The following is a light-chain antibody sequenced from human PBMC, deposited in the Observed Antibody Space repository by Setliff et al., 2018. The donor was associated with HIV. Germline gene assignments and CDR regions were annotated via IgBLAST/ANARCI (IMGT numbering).Light chain of an antibody. CDR1: SSDVGSSNR. CDR3: SSYTSSSTLV. J-gene: IGLJ2*01. Sequence: QSVLTQPPSVSGSPGQSVTISCTGTSSDVGSSNRVSWYQQPPGTVPRLMIYEVSSRPSGVSNRFSGSKSGNMASLTISGLQAEDEADYYCSSYTSSSTLVFGGGTKVTVL. V-gene: IGLV2-18*02. CDR2: EVS.